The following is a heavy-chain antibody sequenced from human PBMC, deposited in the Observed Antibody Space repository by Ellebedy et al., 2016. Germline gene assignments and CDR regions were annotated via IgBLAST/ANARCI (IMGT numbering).Heavy chain of an antibody. Sequence: ASVKVSXKASGYTFTSYGISWVRQAPGQGLEWMGWISAYNGNTNYAQKLQGRVTMTTDTSTSTAYMELRSLRSDDTAVYYCARDQGNGYYSSFVDQWGQGTLVTVSS. CDR2: ISAYNGNT. V-gene: IGHV1-18*01. J-gene: IGHJ4*02. CDR1: GYTFTSYG. D-gene: IGHD3-22*01. CDR3: ARDQGNGYYSSFVDQ.